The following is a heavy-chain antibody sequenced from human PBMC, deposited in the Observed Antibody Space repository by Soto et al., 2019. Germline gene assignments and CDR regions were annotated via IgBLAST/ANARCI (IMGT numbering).Heavy chain of an antibody. J-gene: IGHJ5*02. Sequence: ETLSLTCTVSGGSISSYYWSWIRQPPGKGLEWIGYIYYSGSTNYNPSLKSRVTISVDTSKNQFSLKLSSVTAADTAVYYCARDGSGDSSGYYFPNWFDPWGQGTLVTVSS. CDR1: GGSISSYY. CDR2: IYYSGST. CDR3: ARDGSGDSSGYYFPNWFDP. V-gene: IGHV4-59*01. D-gene: IGHD3-22*01.